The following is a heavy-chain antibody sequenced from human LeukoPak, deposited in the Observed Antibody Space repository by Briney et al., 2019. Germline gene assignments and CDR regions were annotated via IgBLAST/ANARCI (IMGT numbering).Heavy chain of an antibody. CDR2: INHSGST. CDR1: GGSFRGYY. CDR3: ARVKRSRGYSLDY. Sequence: MSSETLSLTCAVYGGSFRGYYWSWIRQPPGKGLEWIGEINHSGSTNYNPSLKSRVTISVDTSKNQFSLKLSSVTAADTAVYYCARVKRSRGYSLDYWGQGTLVTVSS. V-gene: IGHV4-34*01. J-gene: IGHJ4*02. D-gene: IGHD3-22*01.